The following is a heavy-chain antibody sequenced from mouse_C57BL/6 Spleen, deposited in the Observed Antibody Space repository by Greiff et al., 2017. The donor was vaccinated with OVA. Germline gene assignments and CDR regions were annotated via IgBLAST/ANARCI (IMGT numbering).Heavy chain of an antibody. CDR3: ARAYYDYGWFAY. V-gene: IGHV1-18*01. Sequence: VQLKESGPELVKPGASVKIPCKASGYTFTDYNMDWVKQSHGKSLEWIGDINPNNGGTIYNQKFKGKATLTVDKSSSTAYMELRSLTSEDTAVYYCARAYYDYGWFAYWGQGTLVTVSA. J-gene: IGHJ3*01. CDR2: INPNNGGT. D-gene: IGHD2-4*01. CDR1: GYTFTDYN.